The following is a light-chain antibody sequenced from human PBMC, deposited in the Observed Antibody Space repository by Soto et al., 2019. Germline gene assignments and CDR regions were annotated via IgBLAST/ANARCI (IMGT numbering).Light chain of an antibody. V-gene: IGKV1-33*01. CDR3: QQYDNPLFT. J-gene: IGKJ3*01. CDR2: DAS. CDR1: QYISNY. Sequence: DIQMTQSPSSLSASVGDRVTITCQASQYISNYLNWYQQKPVKAPTLLIYDASNLETGVPSRFSGSGSGTDFTFTISRLQPEDIATYYCQQYDNPLFTFGPGTKVDIK.